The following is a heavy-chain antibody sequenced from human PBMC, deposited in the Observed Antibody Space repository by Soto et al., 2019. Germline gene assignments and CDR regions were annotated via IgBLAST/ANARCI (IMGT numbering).Heavy chain of an antibody. CDR2: ISGSGDIM. Sequence: GGSLRLSCAASGFTFSSYAMSWVRQAPGKGLEWVSAISGSGDIMYYADSVKGRFTISRDKSTNTLYLQMHSLRAEDTAIYYCARDRYDKYFDYWGQGTLVTVSS. CDR3: ARDRYDKYFDY. J-gene: IGHJ4*02. D-gene: IGHD3-22*01. CDR1: GFTFSSYA. V-gene: IGHV3-23*01.